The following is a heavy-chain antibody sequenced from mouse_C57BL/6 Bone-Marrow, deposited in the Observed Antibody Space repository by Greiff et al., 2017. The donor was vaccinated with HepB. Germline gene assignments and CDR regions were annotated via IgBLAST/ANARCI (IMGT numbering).Heavy chain of an antibody. Sequence: QVQLQQPGAELVRPGSSVKLSCKASGYTFTSYWMHWVKQRPIQGLEWIGNIDPSDSETHYNQKFKDKATLTVDKSSSTAYMQLSSLTSEDSAVYYCASSAYYSNYESAMDYWGQGTSVTVSS. CDR1: GYTFTSYW. J-gene: IGHJ4*01. CDR2: IDPSDSET. CDR3: ASSAYYSNYESAMDY. D-gene: IGHD2-5*01. V-gene: IGHV1-52*01.